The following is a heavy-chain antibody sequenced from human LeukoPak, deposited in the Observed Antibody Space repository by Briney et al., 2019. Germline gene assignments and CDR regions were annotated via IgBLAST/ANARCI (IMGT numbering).Heavy chain of an antibody. Sequence: GGSLRLSCAASGFTFSSYAMSWVRQAPGKGLEWVSVIYSGGSTYYADSVKGRFTISRHNSKNTLYLQMNSLRAEDTAVYYCHGDTPGYFQHWGQGTLVTVSS. V-gene: IGHV3-53*04. D-gene: IGHD4-17*01. CDR3: HGDTPGYFQH. CDR2: IYSGGST. CDR1: GFTFSSYA. J-gene: IGHJ1*01.